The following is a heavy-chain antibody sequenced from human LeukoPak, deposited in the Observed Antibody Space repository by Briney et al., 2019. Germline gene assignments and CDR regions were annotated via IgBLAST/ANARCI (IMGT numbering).Heavy chain of an antibody. CDR2: ISNDGCYA. CDR1: GLTYSNYY. J-gene: IGHJ4*02. D-gene: IGHD1-26*01. V-gene: IGHV3-11*03. CDR3: ARARGRGAGGHFDY. Sequence: GGSLRLSCAASGLTYSNYYLSWVRQAPGKGLEWVSYISNDGCYANYADSVRGRFTISRDNAKNSLFLQMNSLRAEDTAVYYCARARGRGAGGHFDYWGQGTLVTVSS.